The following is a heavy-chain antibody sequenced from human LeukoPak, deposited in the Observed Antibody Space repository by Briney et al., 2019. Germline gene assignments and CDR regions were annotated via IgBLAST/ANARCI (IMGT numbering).Heavy chain of an antibody. D-gene: IGHD2-2*01. J-gene: IGHJ4*02. CDR2: ISYDGSNK. CDR1: GFTFSSYG. V-gene: IGHV3-30*18. CDR3: AKDKDCSSTSCYPDY. Sequence: GGSLRLSCAASGFTFSSYGMHWVRQAPGKGLEWVAVISYDGSNKYYADSVKGRFTISRDNSKNTLYLQMNSLRAEDTAVYYCAKDKDCSSTSCYPDYWGQGTLVTVSS.